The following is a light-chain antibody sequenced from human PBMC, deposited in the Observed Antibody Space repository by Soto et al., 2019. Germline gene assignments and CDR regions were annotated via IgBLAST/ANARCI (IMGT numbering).Light chain of an antibody. J-gene: IGLJ2*01. CDR3: GTWDGSLSAGI. V-gene: IGLV1-51*01. Sequence: QSVLTQPPSMSAAPGQKVTISCSGRSSNIGNNDVSWYQQFPRTAPKLLIYDNKKRPSGIPDRFSGSKSGTSATLGITGLQAGDEADYYCGTWDGSLSAGIFGGGTKLTVL. CDR2: DNK. CDR1: SSNIGNND.